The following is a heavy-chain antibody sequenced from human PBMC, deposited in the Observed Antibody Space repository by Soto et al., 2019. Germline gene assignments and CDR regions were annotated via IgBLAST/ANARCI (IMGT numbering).Heavy chain of an antibody. CDR2: ILPAHGIA. D-gene: IGHD6-25*01. Sequence: QVQLVQSGAEIRKPGSSVKVSCKASGDTFGSYTLSWLRRAPGLGLEWMARILPAHGIANYAQKFQDKVIITADMSTQTTYLEIASLNSDDTAVFFCAGDRGAVGFFDSWGQGTLVTVSS. V-gene: IGHV1-69*08. CDR3: AGDRGAVGFFDS. J-gene: IGHJ4*02. CDR1: GDTFGSYT.